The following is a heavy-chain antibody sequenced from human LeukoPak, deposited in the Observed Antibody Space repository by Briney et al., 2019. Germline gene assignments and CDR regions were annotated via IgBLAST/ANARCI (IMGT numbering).Heavy chain of an antibody. V-gene: IGHV4-31*03. CDR2: IYYSGST. Sequence: SETLSLTCTVSGGSISSGGYYWSWIRQHPGKGLAWIGYIYYSGSTYYNPSLKSRVTISVDTPKNQFSLKLSSVTAADTAVYYCARATYDSSGYLHYYYMDVWGKGTTVTVSS. J-gene: IGHJ6*03. D-gene: IGHD3-22*01. CDR1: GGSISSGGYY. CDR3: ARATYDSSGYLHYYYMDV.